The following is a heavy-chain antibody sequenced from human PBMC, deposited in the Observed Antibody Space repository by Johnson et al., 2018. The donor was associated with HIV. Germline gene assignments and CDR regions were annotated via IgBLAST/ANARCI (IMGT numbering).Heavy chain of an antibody. CDR3: AREMAWEDAFDI. CDR2: ISYDGSNK. Sequence: QVQLVESGGGVVQPGRSLRLSCAASGFTFSNYAIHWVRQAPGKGLEWVAVISYDGSNKYYADSVKGRFTISRDNSKNTLYLQMNSLRAEDTAVFYCAREMAWEDAFDIWGQGTMVTVSS. V-gene: IGHV3-30*04. J-gene: IGHJ3*02. D-gene: IGHD5-24*01. CDR1: GFTFSNYA.